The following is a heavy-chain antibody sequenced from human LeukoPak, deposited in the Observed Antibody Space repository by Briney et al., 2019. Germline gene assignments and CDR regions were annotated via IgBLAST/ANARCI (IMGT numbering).Heavy chain of an antibody. CDR2: IYYSGST. Sequence: SETLSLTRTVSGGSVSSGSYYWSWIRHPPGKGLEWIGYIYYSGSTNYNPSLKSRVTVSVDTSKNQFSLKLSSVTAADTAVYYCAGVAARLDYWGQGTLVTVSS. V-gene: IGHV4-61*01. CDR3: AGVAARLDY. J-gene: IGHJ4*02. D-gene: IGHD2-15*01. CDR1: GGSVSSGSYY.